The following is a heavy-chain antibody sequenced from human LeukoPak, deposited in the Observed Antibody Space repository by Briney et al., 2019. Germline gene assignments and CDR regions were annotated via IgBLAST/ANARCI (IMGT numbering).Heavy chain of an antibody. V-gene: IGHV3-74*01. Sequence: QAGGSLRLSCAASGFTFSGYWMHWVRQAPGKGLVWVSRINAAGSNTTYADSVKGRFTVSRDNAKNTLFLQMNSLRAEDTAVYYCARGGVYCSGGSCPTYYYYGMDVXGXXXXXTVXX. D-gene: IGHD2-15*01. CDR1: GFTFSGYW. J-gene: IGHJ6*04. CDR3: ARGGVYCSGGSCPTYYYYGMDV. CDR2: INAAGSNT.